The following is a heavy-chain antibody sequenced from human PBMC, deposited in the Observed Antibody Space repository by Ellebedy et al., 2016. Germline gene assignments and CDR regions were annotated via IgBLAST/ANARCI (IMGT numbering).Heavy chain of an antibody. D-gene: IGHD3-10*01. CDR3: AKGTMDYLHH. Sequence: SLKISCATSGFIFDDYALHWVRQVPGKGLEWVSGISWNSAAIGYGEAVKGRFTISRDSAKNYLYLQMNSLRVEDTALYFCAKGTMDYLHHWGQGTLVTVSS. J-gene: IGHJ4*02. V-gene: IGHV3-9*01. CDR1: GFIFDDYA. CDR2: ISWNSAAI.